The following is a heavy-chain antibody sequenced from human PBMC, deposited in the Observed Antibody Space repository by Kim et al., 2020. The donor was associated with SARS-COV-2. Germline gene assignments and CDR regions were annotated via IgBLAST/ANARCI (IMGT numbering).Heavy chain of an antibody. V-gene: IGHV1-46*01. D-gene: IGHD6-13*01. CDR3: ARDTAPTRGSSWFDYYYGMDV. CDR2: INPSGGST. Sequence: ASVKVSCKASGYTFTSYYMHWVRQAPGQGLEWMGIINPSGGSTSYAQKFQGRVTMTRDTSTSTLYMELSSLRSEDTAVYYCARDTAPTRGSSWFDYYYGMDVWGQGTTVTVSS. J-gene: IGHJ6*02. CDR1: GYTFTSYY.